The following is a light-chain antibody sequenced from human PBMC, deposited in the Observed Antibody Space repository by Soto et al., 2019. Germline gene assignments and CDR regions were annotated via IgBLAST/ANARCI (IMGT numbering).Light chain of an antibody. CDR3: QQLQSTPFT. Sequence: QLTQSPSSLSASVGDRVTITCRASQDITPYLAWYHERAGKAPKLLIYGPSTLRSGAPSRVSASGSGTDFTLTISSLQPEDFATSHGQQLQSTPFTFGRSATVD. J-gene: IGKJ3*01. CDR1: QDITPY. CDR2: GPS. V-gene: IGKV1-9*01.